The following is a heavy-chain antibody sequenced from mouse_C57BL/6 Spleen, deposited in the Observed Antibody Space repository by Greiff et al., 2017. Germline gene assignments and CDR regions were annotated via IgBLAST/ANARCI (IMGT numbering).Heavy chain of an antibody. J-gene: IGHJ4*01. D-gene: IGHD1-2*01. CDR3: ARLPSYGENYAMDY. CDR2: IYPGDGDT. CDR1: GYAFSSYW. V-gene: IGHV1-80*01. Sequence: QVQLQQSGAELVKPGASVKISCKASGYAFSSYWMNWVKQRPGKGLEWIGQIYPGDGDTNYNGKFKGKATLTADKSSSTAYMQLSSLTSEDSAVXFCARLPSYGENYAMDYWGQGTSVTVSS.